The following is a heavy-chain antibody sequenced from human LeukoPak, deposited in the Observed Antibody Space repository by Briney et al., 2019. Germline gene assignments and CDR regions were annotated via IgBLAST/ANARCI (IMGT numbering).Heavy chain of an antibody. D-gene: IGHD6-13*01. CDR1: GFIFGNYG. V-gene: IGHV3-30*02. J-gene: IGHJ4*02. CDR2: IQYDGSYQ. Sequence: GGSLRLSCAASGFIFGNYGMDWVRQAPGKGLEWVAIIQYDGSYQWYAESVKGRFTVSRDNSKNRLYLQMNSLRAEDTAVYYCATVRGASGSRWYFDYWGQGTLVTVSS. CDR3: ATVRGASGSRWYFDY.